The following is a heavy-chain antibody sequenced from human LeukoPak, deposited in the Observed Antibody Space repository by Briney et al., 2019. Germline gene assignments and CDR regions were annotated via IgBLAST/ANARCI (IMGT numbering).Heavy chain of an antibody. J-gene: IGHJ5*02. Sequence: SETVSLTCAVYGGSFSGYYWSCIRQPPGKGLEWIGEINHSGSTNYNPSLKSRVTISVDTSKNQFSLKLSSVTAADTAVYYCATASGSTDNWFDPWGQGTLVTVSS. CDR3: ATASGSTDNWFDP. CDR1: GGSFSGYY. CDR2: INHSGST. D-gene: IGHD1-26*01. V-gene: IGHV4-34*01.